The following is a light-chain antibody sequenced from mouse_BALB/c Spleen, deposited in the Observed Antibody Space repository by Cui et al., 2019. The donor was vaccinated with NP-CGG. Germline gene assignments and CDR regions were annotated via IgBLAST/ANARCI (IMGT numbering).Light chain of an antibody. CDR2: GNN. CDR1: TGPVPTSNY. J-gene: IGLJ1*01. V-gene: IGLV1*01. Sequence: QPVLPPESPLTTSPGETVPPPCRPLTGPVPTSNYATRFQQTPHHLFPGLIGGNNNRAPGVPAKFSGSLIGDKAALTITGAETEDEEMYFCALRYSNNWVFGGGTKLTVL. CDR3: ALRYSNNWV.